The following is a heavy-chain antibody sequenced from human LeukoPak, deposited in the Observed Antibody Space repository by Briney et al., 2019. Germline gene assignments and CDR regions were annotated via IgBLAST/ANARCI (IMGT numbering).Heavy chain of an antibody. J-gene: IGHJ4*02. CDR2: ISYDGNNK. CDR1: GFTFSSYG. D-gene: IGHD3-22*01. Sequence: GRSLRLSCAASGFTFSSYGIHWVRQAPGKGLEWVAVISYDGNNKYYADSVKGRFTISRDNSKNTLYLQMNSLRAEDTAVYYCARDMYYYDSSGYRTALGYWGQGTLVTVSS. CDR3: ARDMYYYDSSGYRTALGY. V-gene: IGHV3-30*03.